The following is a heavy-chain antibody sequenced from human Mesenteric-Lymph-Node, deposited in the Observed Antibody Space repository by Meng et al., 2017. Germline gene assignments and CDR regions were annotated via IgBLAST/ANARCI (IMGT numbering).Heavy chain of an antibody. CDR1: GFSFSSYA. D-gene: IGHD4-17*01. CDR3: AKYRTMVTTSFYFDY. V-gene: IGHV3-23*01. J-gene: IGHJ4*02. Sequence: GESLKISCGASGFSFSSYAMSWVRQAPGKGLEWVSVISGSGGTTDYADSVKGRFTISRDTSKNTLYLQMDTLRVEDTAIYYCAKYRTMVTTSFYFDYWGRGTLVTVSS. CDR2: ISGSGGTT.